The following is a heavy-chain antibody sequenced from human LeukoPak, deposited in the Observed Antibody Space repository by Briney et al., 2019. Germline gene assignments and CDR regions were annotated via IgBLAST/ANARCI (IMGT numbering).Heavy chain of an antibody. Sequence: PSETLSLTCTVSGGSISSYYWSWIRQPPGKGLEWIGYIYYSGSTNYNPSLKSRVTISVDTSKNQFSLKLSSVTAADTAVYYCARGYGVRYGMGVWGQGTTVTVSS. J-gene: IGHJ6*02. D-gene: IGHD4-17*01. V-gene: IGHV4-59*01. CDR1: GGSISSYY. CDR2: IYYSGST. CDR3: ARGYGVRYGMGV.